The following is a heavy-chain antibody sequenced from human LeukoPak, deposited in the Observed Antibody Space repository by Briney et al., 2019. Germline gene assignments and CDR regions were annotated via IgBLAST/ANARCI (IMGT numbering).Heavy chain of an antibody. CDR1: GLTFSSYW. CDR3: ATVWEGLGYYYYGMDV. CDR2: INSDGSST. Sequence: GGSLRLSCAASGLTFSSYWMHWVRQAPGKGLVWVSRINSDGSSTSYADSVKGRFTISRDNAKNTLYLQMNSLRAEDTAVYYCATVWEGLGYYYYGMDVWGQGTTVTVSS. D-gene: IGHD1-26*01. J-gene: IGHJ6*02. V-gene: IGHV3-74*01.